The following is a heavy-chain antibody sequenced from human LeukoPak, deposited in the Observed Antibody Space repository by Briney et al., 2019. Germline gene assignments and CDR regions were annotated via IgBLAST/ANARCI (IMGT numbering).Heavy chain of an antibody. CDR1: GYTFTSYY. CDR2: INPSGGST. V-gene: IGHV1-46*03. J-gene: IGHJ4*02. Sequence: ASVKVSCKASGYTFTSYYMHWVRHAPGQGLEWMGIINPSGGSTSYAQKFQGRVTMTRDTSTSTVYMELSSLRSEDTAVYYCASQDSSGYNLGYWGQGTLVTVSS. CDR3: ASQDSSGYNLGY. D-gene: IGHD3-22*01.